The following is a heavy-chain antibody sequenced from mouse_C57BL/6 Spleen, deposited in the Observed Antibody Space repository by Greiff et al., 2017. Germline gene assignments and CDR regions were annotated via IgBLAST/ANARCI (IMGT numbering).Heavy chain of an antibody. CDR1: GYTFTSYG. D-gene: IGHD2-2*01. CDR2: IYPRSGNT. Sequence: QVQLQQSGAELARPGASVKLSCKASGYTFTSYGISWVKQRTGQGLEWIGEIYPRSGNTYYNDKFKGKATLTVDKSSSTAYMELRSLTSEDAAVYFCARGGIYYGYDVWFAYWGQGTLVTVSA. V-gene: IGHV1-81*01. CDR3: ARGGIYYGYDVWFAY. J-gene: IGHJ3*01.